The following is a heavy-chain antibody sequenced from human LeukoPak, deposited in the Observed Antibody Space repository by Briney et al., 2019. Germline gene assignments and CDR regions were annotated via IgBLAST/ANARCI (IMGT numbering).Heavy chain of an antibody. D-gene: IGHD6-13*01. V-gene: IGHV3-23*01. Sequence: GGSLRLSCAASGFTFSSYAMSWVRPAPGKGLEWVSAISGSGGSTYYADSVKGRFTISRDNSKNTLYLQMNSLRAEDTAVYYCASNSSSWYRFDYWGQGTLVTVSS. J-gene: IGHJ4*02. CDR3: ASNSSSWYRFDY. CDR1: GFTFSSYA. CDR2: ISGSGGST.